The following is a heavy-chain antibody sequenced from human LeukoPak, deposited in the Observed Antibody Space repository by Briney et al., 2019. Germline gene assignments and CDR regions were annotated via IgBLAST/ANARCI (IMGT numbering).Heavy chain of an antibody. V-gene: IGHV3-30*03. CDR3: ARGATIMDY. Sequence: GRSLRLSCAASGFTFDDYAMHWVRQAPGKGLEWVAVISYDGSNKYYADSVKGRFTISRDNSKNTLYLQMNSLRAEDTAVYYCARGATIMDYWGQGTLVTVSS. CDR1: GFTFDDYA. D-gene: IGHD1-26*01. CDR2: ISYDGSNK. J-gene: IGHJ4*02.